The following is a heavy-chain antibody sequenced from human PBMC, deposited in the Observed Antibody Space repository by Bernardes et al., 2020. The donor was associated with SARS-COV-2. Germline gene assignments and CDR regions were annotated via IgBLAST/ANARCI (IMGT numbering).Heavy chain of an antibody. CDR2: VFENGNT. J-gene: IGHJ6*02. Sequence: SETLSHTCSVSGGSIRSYHWSWIRQSPEKGLEWIGYVFENGNTNYSPSLRNRVTISVDTSKNQFSLKLSSVTAADTAVYYCARTEGYYYGLDVWGQGTTVTVSS. CDR1: GGSIRSYH. V-gene: IGHV4-59*01. CDR3: ARTEGYYYGLDV.